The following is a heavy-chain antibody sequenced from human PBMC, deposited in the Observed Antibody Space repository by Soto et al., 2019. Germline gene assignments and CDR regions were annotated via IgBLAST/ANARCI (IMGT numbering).Heavy chain of an antibody. CDR1: WYNFSTYW. V-gene: IGHV5-51*01. Sequence: PGGALKISCKGSWYNFSTYWFGWVPPMARESPEGMGVIFPGDSDTRYSPSFQGQVTISADKSISTAYLQWSSLKASDTAMYYCARSGAMDVLRFLEWLPTNPSPPPDAFDIWGQGTMVTVSS. CDR2: IFPGDSDT. J-gene: IGHJ3*02. D-gene: IGHD3-3*01. CDR3: ARSGAMDVLRFLEWLPTNPSPPPDAFDI.